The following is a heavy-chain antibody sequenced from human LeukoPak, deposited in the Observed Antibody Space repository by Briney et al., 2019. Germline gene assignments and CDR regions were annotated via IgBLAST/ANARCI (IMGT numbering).Heavy chain of an antibody. CDR1: GGSFSGYY. D-gene: IGHD2-2*01. J-gene: IGHJ5*02. CDR2: INHSGST. CDR3: ASRRCSSTSCYLNRYWFDP. Sequence: PSETLSLTCAVYGGSFSGYYWSWIRQPPGKGLEWIGEINHSGSTNYNPSLKSRVTISVDTSKNQFSLELSSVTAADTAVYYCASRRCSSTSCYLNRYWFDPWGQGTLVTVSS. V-gene: IGHV4-34*01.